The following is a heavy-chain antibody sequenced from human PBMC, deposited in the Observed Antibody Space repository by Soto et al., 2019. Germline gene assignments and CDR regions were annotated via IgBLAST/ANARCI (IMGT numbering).Heavy chain of an antibody. CDR2: ISYDGSNK. CDR3: AREEKYCSGGSCYFDY. V-gene: IGHV3-30-3*01. CDR1: GFTFSSYA. J-gene: IGHJ4*02. Sequence: GGSLRLSCAASGFTFSSYAMHWVRQAPGKGLEWVAVISYDGSNKYYADSVKGRLTISRDNYKNTRYLQMNSLRAEDTAVYYYAREEKYCSGGSCYFDYWGQGTLVTVSS. D-gene: IGHD2-15*01.